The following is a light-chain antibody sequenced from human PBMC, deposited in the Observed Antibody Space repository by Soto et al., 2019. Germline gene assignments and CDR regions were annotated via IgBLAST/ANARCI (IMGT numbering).Light chain of an antibody. J-gene: IGKJ5*01. CDR3: QQYNNWPRT. V-gene: IGKV3-15*01. CDR1: QSVSSN. CDR2: GAT. Sequence: MMLKQSPGSLSLSPGERATLSCRASQSVSSNLAWYQQKPGQAPRLLIHGATTRATGIPARFSGSGSGTEFTLTISSLQSEDFAVYYCQQYNNWPRTFGQGRLLEVK.